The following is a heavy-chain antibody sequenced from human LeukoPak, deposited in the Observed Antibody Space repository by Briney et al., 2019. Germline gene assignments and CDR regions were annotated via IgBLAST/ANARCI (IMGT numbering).Heavy chain of an antibody. CDR2: TSDDGSNK. V-gene: IGHV3-30*04. J-gene: IGHJ4*02. D-gene: IGHD3-10*01. CDR3: VREATYYYSSGSYQGYYFGY. Sequence: GGSLRLSCAVSTFTFRNYAMHWVRQAPGKGLQWVTSTSDDGSNKYYADSVKGRFTISRDNSKHTVDLQMNSLRVEDTAVYYCVREATYYYSSGSYQGYYFGYWGQGTLVTVSS. CDR1: TFTFRNYA.